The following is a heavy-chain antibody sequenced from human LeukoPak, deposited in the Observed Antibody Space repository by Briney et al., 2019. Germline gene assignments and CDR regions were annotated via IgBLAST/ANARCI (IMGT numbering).Heavy chain of an antibody. CDR1: GFTFSSYS. Sequence: PGGSLRLSCAASGFTFSSYSMNWVRQAPGKGLEWVSSISSSSSYIYYADSVKGRFTISRDNSKNTLYLQMNSLRAEDTAVYYCAKVFSGDFDYWGQGTLVTVSS. CDR2: ISSSSSYI. D-gene: IGHD6-25*01. J-gene: IGHJ4*02. V-gene: IGHV3-21*04. CDR3: AKVFSGDFDY.